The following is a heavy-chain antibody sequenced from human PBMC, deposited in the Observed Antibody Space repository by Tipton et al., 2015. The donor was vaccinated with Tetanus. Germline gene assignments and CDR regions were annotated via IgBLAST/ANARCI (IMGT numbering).Heavy chain of an antibody. Sequence: SLRLSCAASGFTFSNSGMHWVRQAPGKGLEWVAIISYDGNYQSYAESVKGRFTISRDNSKSTLFLQMNGLRAEDTAVYYCIYTISCSDFDYWGQGSLVTVSS. D-gene: IGHD6-13*01. V-gene: IGHV3-30*03. CDR2: ISYDGNYQ. CDR1: GFTFSNSG. J-gene: IGHJ4*02. CDR3: IYTISCSDFDY.